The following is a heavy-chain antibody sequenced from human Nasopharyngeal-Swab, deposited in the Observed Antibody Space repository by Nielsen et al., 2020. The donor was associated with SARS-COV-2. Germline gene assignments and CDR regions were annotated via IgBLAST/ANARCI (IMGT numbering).Heavy chain of an antibody. D-gene: IGHD3-22*01. CDR2: ISSSSSYI. CDR1: GFTFSSYS. Sequence: GGSLRLSCAASGFTFSSYSMNWVRLAPGKGLEWVSSISSSSSYIYYADSVKGRFTISRDNAKNSLYLQMNSLRAEDTAVYYCARGSYYYDSSGYYDYWGQGTLVTVSS. V-gene: IGHV3-21*01. J-gene: IGHJ4*02. CDR3: ARGSYYYDSSGYYDY.